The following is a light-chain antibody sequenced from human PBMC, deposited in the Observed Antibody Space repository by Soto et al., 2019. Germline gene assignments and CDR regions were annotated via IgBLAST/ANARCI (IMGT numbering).Light chain of an antibody. CDR3: QQYNNWPS. CDR2: GAS. CDR1: QSVSSN. V-gene: IGKV3-15*01. J-gene: IGKJ1*01. Sequence: EIVMTQSPATLSVSPGERATRSCRASQSVSSNLAWYQQKPGQAPRLLIYGASTRATGIPARFSGSGSWTEFTLTISSLQSEDFAVSYCQQYNNWPSFGQGTKVDIK.